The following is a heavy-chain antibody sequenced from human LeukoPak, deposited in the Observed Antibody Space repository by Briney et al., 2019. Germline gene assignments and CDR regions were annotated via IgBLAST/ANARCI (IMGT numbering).Heavy chain of an antibody. D-gene: IGHD3-3*01. V-gene: IGHV7-4-1*02. J-gene: IGHJ4*02. CDR2: INTNTGNP. Sequence: ASVKVSCKAPGYSFSTNDINWVRQAPGQGLEWMGWINTNTGNPTYVQAFTRRFVFSVDTSVSTAYLQINGLKPDDTAVYFCARGFWDYWGQGTLVTVSS. CDR1: GYSFSTND. CDR3: ARGFWDY.